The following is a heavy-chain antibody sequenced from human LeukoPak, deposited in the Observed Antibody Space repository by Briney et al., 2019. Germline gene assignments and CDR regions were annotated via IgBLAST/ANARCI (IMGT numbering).Heavy chain of an antibody. V-gene: IGHV3-48*04. CDR3: AREDSIFSRAPPYYYMDV. J-gene: IGHJ6*03. CDR2: ISISSSTI. D-gene: IGHD3-9*01. Sequence: PGGSLRLSCAASGFAFSSFSMNWVRQAPGKGLEWVSYISISSSTIYYADSVKGRFTISRDNAKNSLYLQMNSLRAEDTAVYYCAREDSIFSRAPPYYYMDVWGKGTTVTISS. CDR1: GFAFSSFS.